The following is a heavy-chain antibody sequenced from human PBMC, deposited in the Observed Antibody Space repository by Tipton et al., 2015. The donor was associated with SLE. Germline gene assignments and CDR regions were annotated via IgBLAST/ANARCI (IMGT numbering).Heavy chain of an antibody. CDR2: ISYSETT. D-gene: IGHD6-19*01. CDR3: ARDHPVAGPFDY. J-gene: IGHJ4*02. CDR1: GGSISSHY. V-gene: IGHV4-59*11. Sequence: TLSLTCTVSGGSISSHYWSWIRQPPGKGLEWIGYISYSETTNYNPPLKSRVTISVDTSKNQFSLKLSSVTAADTAVYYCARDHPVAGPFDYWGQGTLVTVSS.